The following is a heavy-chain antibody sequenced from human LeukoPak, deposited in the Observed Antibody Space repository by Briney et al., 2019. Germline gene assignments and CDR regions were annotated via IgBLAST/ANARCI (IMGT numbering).Heavy chain of an antibody. Sequence: GGSLRLSCAASGFTFSSYSMNWVRQAPGKGLEWVSSISSSSSYIYYADSVKGRFTISRDNAKNSLYLQMNSLRAEDTAVYYCARGLVRGVIISYWGQGTLVTVSS. CDR1: GFTFSSYS. D-gene: IGHD3-10*01. J-gene: IGHJ4*02. CDR2: ISSSSSYI. V-gene: IGHV3-21*01. CDR3: ARGLVRGVIISY.